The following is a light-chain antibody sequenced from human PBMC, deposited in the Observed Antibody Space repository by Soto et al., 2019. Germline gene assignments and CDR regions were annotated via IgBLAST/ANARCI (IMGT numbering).Light chain of an antibody. V-gene: IGLV2-14*01. Sequence: QSALTQPASVSGSPGQSITISCTGSNSDVGAYNYVSWYQQDPGKAPRLIIFEVNDRPSGVSHRFSGSKSGNTASLTISGLQAEDEADYYCASYTTSHTRVFGGGTKLTVL. CDR3: ASYTTSHTRV. J-gene: IGLJ3*02. CDR1: NSDVGAYNY. CDR2: EVN.